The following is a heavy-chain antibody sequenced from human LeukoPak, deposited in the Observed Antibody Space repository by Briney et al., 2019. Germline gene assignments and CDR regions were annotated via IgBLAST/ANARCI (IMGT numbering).Heavy chain of an antibody. CDR3: ARVDSSSWYGGDAFDI. Sequence: HPGGSLRLSCAASGFTFSSYEMNWVRQAPGKGLEWVSYISSGGTTIYYADSVKGRFTISRDNAKNSLYLQMNSLRAEDTAVYYCARVDSSSWYGGDAFDIWGQGTMVTVSS. CDR1: GFTFSSYE. CDR2: ISSGGTTI. D-gene: IGHD6-13*01. V-gene: IGHV3-48*03. J-gene: IGHJ3*02.